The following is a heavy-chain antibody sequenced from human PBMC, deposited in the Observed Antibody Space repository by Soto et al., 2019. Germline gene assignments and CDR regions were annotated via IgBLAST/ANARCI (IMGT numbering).Heavy chain of an antibody. D-gene: IGHD3-10*01. CDR3: SRDAWGGP. CDR2: IDSDGTTT. CDR1: GFNFDDYY. Sequence: LRLSCAASGFNFDDYYMSWIRQAPGKGLEWVADIDSDGTTTHYADSVKGRFTISRDNAKKSVYLQMISLRVDDTAVYYCSRDAWGGPSGQGTMVTVSS. J-gene: IGHJ5*02. V-gene: IGHV3-11*01.